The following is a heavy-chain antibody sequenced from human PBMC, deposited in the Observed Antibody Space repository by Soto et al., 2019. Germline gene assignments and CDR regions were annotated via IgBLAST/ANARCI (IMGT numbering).Heavy chain of an antibody. CDR2: INPNSGGT. CDR3: ARGRRLAAAGTPDP. CDR1: GYTFTGYY. J-gene: IGHJ5*02. V-gene: IGHV1-2*02. Sequence: PSVKVSCKASGYTFTGYYMHWVRQAPGQGLEWMGWINPNSGGTNYAQKFQGRVTMTRDTSISTAYMELSRLRSDDTAVYYCARGRRLAAAGTPDPWGQGTLVTVSS. D-gene: IGHD6-13*01.